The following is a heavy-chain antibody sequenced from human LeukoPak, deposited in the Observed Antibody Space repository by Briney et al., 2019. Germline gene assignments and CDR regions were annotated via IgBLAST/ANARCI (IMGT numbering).Heavy chain of an antibody. J-gene: IGHJ2*01. CDR2: ISYDGSNK. CDR1: GFTFSSYA. CDR3: ARDRGRLQAWYFDL. Sequence: GGSLRLSCAASGFTFSSYAMHWVRQAPGKGLEWVAVISYDGSNKYYADSVKGRFTISRDNSKNTLYLQMNSLRAEDTAVYYCARDRGRLQAWYFDLWGRGTLVTVSS. D-gene: IGHD3-10*01. V-gene: IGHV3-30*04.